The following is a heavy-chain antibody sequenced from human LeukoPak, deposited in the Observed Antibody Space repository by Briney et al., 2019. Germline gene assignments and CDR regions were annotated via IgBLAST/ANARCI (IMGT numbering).Heavy chain of an antibody. CDR3: ARDNYGRTDY. CDR1: GFSFSSSW. V-gene: IGHV3-7*01. D-gene: IGHD3-10*01. J-gene: IGHJ4*02. Sequence: GGSLRLSCVASGFSFSSSWMSWVRQAPGKGLEWVANIKQDGSEKYYVDSVKGRFTISRDNAKNSLYLQMNSLRAEDTALYYCARDNYGRTDYWGQGTLVAVSS. CDR2: IKQDGSEK.